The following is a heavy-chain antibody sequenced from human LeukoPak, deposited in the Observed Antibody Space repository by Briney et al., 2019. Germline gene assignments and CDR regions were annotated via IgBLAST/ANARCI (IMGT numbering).Heavy chain of an antibody. D-gene: IGHD1-1*01. CDR2: IYTSGST. J-gene: IGHJ6*03. Sequence: KPSETLSLTCAVYGGSFSGYYWSWIRQPPGKGLEWIGRIYTSGSTNYNPSLKSRVTMSVDTSKNQFSLKLSSVTAADTAVYYCARDATGTTFRYYYYYMDVWGKGTTVTVSS. V-gene: IGHV4-59*10. CDR1: GGSFSGYY. CDR3: ARDATGTTFRYYYYYMDV.